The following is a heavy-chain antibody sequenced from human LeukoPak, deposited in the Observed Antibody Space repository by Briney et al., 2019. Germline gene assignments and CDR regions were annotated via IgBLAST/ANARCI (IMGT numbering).Heavy chain of an antibody. CDR3: ASYLFAGGYELLDY. Sequence: GGSLRLSCAASGFTFSSYAMSWVRQAPGKGLEWVSAISGSGGSTYYADSVKGRFTISRDNSKNTLYLQMNSLRAEDTAVYYCASYLFAGGYELLDYWGQGTLVTVSS. V-gene: IGHV3-23*01. CDR1: GFTFSSYA. D-gene: IGHD5-12*01. CDR2: ISGSGGST. J-gene: IGHJ4*02.